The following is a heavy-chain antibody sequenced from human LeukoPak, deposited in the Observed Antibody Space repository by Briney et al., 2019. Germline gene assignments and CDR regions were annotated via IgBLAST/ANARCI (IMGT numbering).Heavy chain of an antibody. J-gene: IGHJ6*03. CDR3: ARVGRSSSSSYYYYYMDV. D-gene: IGHD6-6*01. CDR1: GYSISSGYY. V-gene: IGHV4-38-2*02. Sequence: PSETLSLTCTVSGYSISSGYYWGWIRQPPGKGLEWIGSIYHSGSTYYNPSLKSRVTISVDTSKNQFSLKLSSVTAADTAVYYCARVGRSSSSSYYYYYMDVWGKGTTVTVSS. CDR2: IYHSGST.